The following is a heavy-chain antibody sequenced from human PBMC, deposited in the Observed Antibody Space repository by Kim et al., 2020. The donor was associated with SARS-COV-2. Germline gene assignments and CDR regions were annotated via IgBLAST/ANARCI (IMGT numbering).Heavy chain of an antibody. J-gene: IGHJ4*02. CDR1: GFTFSSFG. CDR2: ISYDGRNK. V-gene: IGHV3-30*18. D-gene: IGHD3-22*01. Sequence: GGSLRLSCAASGFTFSSFGMHWVRQAPGKGLEWVAAISYDGRNKYYAESVKGRFTIYRDKYENTLYLQMNSLRAEDTAVYYCAKSMGMIDFDYWGQGTLVTVSS. CDR3: AKSMGMIDFDY.